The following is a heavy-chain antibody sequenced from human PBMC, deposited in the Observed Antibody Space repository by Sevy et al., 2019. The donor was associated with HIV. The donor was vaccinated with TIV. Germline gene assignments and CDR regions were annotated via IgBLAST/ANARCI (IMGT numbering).Heavy chain of an antibody. D-gene: IGHD6-19*01. Sequence: GGSLRLSCAASGFNISSNYLSWVRQAPGKGLEWVSVIYGNNSTYYADFVKGRFTISRDNSKNTLYLQMNSLRVEDTAIYYCAGGEQWLSFNYWGQGTLVTVSS. CDR1: GFNISSNY. J-gene: IGHJ4*02. CDR2: IYGNNST. CDR3: AGGEQWLSFNY. V-gene: IGHV3-53*01.